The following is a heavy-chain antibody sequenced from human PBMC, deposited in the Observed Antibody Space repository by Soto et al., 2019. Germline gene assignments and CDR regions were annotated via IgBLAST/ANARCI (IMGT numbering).Heavy chain of an antibody. CDR3: ARDKSITMVPDY. V-gene: IGHV3-74*01. CDR2: INIDGSST. J-gene: IGHJ4*02. Sequence: HPGGSLRLSCAASGFTFSTYWMHWVRQAPGKGLVWVSRINIDGSSTSYADSVKGRFTISRDNAKNTLYLQMNSLRAEDTAVYYCARDKSITMVPDYWGQGTLVTVSS. CDR1: GFTFSTYW. D-gene: IGHD3-10*01.